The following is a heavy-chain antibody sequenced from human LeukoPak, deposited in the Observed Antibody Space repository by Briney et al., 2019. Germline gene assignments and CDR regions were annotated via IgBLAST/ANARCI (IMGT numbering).Heavy chain of an antibody. CDR1: GGTFTSYA. V-gene: IGHV1-69*01. D-gene: IGHD6-19*01. CDR3: ARGVAVAGTIDRSVFPYYFDY. Sequence: SVKVSCKASGGTFTSYASSWVGQAPGQGREWMGGIIPIFGTANYAQKFQGRVTITADESTSTAYMELSSLRSEDTAVYYCARGVAVAGTIDRSVFPYYFDYWGQGTLVTVSS. J-gene: IGHJ4*02. CDR2: IIPIFGTA.